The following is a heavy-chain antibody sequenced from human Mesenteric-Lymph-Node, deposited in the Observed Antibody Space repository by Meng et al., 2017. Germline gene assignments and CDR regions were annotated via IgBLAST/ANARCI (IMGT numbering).Heavy chain of an antibody. CDR3: ARYPLPCSGGSCYQGNWFDP. D-gene: IGHD2-15*01. CDR2: IYHSGST. Sequence: QLRLHGSGPGSANPSWPLSLTCPVSGGSISRSNWGSLVRQPPGKGLEWIGEIYHSGSTNYNPSLKSRVTISVDKSKNQFSLKLSSVTAADTAVYYCARYPLPCSGGSCYQGNWFDPWGQGTLVTVSS. CDR1: GGSISRSNW. J-gene: IGHJ5*02. V-gene: IGHV4-4*02.